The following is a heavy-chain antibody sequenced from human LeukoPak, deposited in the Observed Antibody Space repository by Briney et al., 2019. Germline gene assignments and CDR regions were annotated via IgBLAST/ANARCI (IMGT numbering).Heavy chain of an antibody. D-gene: IGHD3-3*01. J-gene: IGHJ4*02. CDR3: ARSLYDFWSGYYPLGY. CDR2: LYTSGST. Sequence: SETLSLTCTVSGGSISSYYWSWIRQPAGKGLEWIGRLYTSGSTHYNPSLKSRVTMSVDTSKNQFSLKLSSVTAADTAVYYCARSLYDFWSGYYPLGYWGQGTLVTVSS. V-gene: IGHV4-4*07. CDR1: GGSISSYY.